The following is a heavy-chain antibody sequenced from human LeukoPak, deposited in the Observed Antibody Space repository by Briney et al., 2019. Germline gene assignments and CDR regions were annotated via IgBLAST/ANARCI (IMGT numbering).Heavy chain of an antibody. J-gene: IGHJ6*03. CDR2: ISSSSSYI. Sequence: GGSLRLSCAASGFTFSSYSMNWVRQAPGKGLEWVSSISSSSSYIYYADSVKGRFTISRDNAKNSLYLQMNSLRAEDSAVYYCAKDLAANNYYYYYMDVWGKGTTVTISS. D-gene: IGHD6-25*01. V-gene: IGHV3-21*01. CDR3: AKDLAANNYYYYYMDV. CDR1: GFTFSSYS.